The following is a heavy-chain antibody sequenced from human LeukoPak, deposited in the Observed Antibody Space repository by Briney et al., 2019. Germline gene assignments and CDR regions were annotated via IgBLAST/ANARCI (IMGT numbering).Heavy chain of an antibody. CDR2: IIPIFGTA. V-gene: IGHV1-69*05. D-gene: IGHD2-2*02. CDR3: AREKREYQLLYRFDY. Sequence: SVKVSCKASGGTFSSYAISLVRQAPGQGLEWMGGIIPIFGTANYAQKFQGRVTITTDESTSTAYMELSSLRSEDTAVYYCAREKREYQLLYRFDYWGQGTLVTVSS. CDR1: GGTFSSYA. J-gene: IGHJ4*02.